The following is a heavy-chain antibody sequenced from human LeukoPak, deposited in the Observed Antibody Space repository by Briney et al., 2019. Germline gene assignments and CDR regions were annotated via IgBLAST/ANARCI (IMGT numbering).Heavy chain of an antibody. CDR2: ISSSSTI. Sequence: GGSLRLSCAASGFTFSSYSINWVRQAPGKGLEWVSYISSSSTIYYADSVKGRFTISRDNAKNSLYLQMNSLRDEDTAVYYCARSIHGDVWGQGTTVTVSS. CDR3: ARSIHGDV. CDR1: GFTFSSYS. J-gene: IGHJ6*02. V-gene: IGHV3-48*02.